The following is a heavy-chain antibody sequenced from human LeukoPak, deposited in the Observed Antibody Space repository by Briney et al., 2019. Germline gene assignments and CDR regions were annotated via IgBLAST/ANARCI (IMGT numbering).Heavy chain of an antibody. V-gene: IGHV3-33*01. CDR2: IWYDGSNK. CDR3: AREGDTRPSLPYYFDY. D-gene: IGHD2-21*02. CDR1: GFTFSSYG. Sequence: GGSLRLSCAASGFTFSSYGMHWVRQAPGKGLEWVAVIWYDGSNKYYADSVKSRFTISRDNSKNTLYLQMNSLRAEDTAVYYCAREGDTRPSLPYYFDYWGQGTLVTVSS. J-gene: IGHJ4*02.